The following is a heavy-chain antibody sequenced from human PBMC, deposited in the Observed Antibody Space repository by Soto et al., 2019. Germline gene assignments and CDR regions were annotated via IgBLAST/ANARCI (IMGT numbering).Heavy chain of an antibody. CDR1: GYTFSDYY. J-gene: IGHJ6*03. D-gene: IGHD4-4*01. CDR3: ARDLLSTMTTEEIYYRYYMDV. CDR2: INPHSGGT. Sequence: QVQLVQSGAEVKSPGASVKVSCKASGYTFSDYYIQCVRQAPGQGLEWVGWINPHSGGTAYGRECQGWVTVTRDTSINTVYLEVSRLKSDDTAVYYCARDLLSTMTTEEIYYRYYMDVWGTGTKVIVSS. V-gene: IGHV1-2*04.